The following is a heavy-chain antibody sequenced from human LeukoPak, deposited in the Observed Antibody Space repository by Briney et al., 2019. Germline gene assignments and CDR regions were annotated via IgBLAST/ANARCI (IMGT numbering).Heavy chain of an antibody. CDR3: ARDQNTRSSWSDY. CDR2: IKQDGSEK. Sequence: QAGGSLRLSCEASGFSFSSHWMSWVRQAPGKGLEWGANIKQDGSEKYYVDSVKGRFTISRDNAGNSLYLQMNSLRAEDTAVYYCARDQNTRSSWSDYWGQGTLVTVSS. D-gene: IGHD6-13*01. V-gene: IGHV3-7*01. J-gene: IGHJ4*02. CDR1: GFSFSSHW.